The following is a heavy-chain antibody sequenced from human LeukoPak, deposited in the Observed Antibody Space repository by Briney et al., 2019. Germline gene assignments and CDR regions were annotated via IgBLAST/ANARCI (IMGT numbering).Heavy chain of an antibody. V-gene: IGHV4-30-2*01. D-gene: IGHD6-13*01. CDR1: GGSISSGGYY. CDR2: IYHSGST. Sequence: SETLSLTCTVSGGSISSGGYYWSWIRQPPGKGLEWIGYIYHSGSTYYNPSLKSRVTISVDRSKNQFSLKLSSVTAADTAVYYCARDPESYSSSWYYGAFDIWGQGTMVTVSS. CDR3: ARDPESYSSSWYYGAFDI. J-gene: IGHJ3*02.